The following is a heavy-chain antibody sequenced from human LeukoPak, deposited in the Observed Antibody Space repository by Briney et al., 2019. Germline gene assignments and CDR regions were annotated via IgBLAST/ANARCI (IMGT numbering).Heavy chain of an antibody. D-gene: IGHD3-10*01. CDR3: ARGVTMVRGVIFDP. Sequence: PSETLSLTCAVSGGSISSGGYSWSWIRQPPGKGLEWIGYIYHSGSTYYNPSLKSRVTISVDRSKNQFSLKLSSVTAADTAVYYCARGVTMVRGVIFDPWGQGTLVTVSS. V-gene: IGHV4-30-2*01. CDR2: IYHSGST. J-gene: IGHJ5*02. CDR1: GGSISSGGYS.